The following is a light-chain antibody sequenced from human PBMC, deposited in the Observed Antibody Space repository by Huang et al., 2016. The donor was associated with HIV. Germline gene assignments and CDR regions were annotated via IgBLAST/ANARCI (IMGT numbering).Light chain of an antibody. CDR3: QQRSAWPPIT. J-gene: IGKJ5*01. CDR2: DAS. Sequence: APRLLIYDASSRASGIPARFSGSGSGTDFTLTVNILEPEDSAVYYCQQRSAWPPITFGQGTRVEMK. V-gene: IGKV3-11*01.